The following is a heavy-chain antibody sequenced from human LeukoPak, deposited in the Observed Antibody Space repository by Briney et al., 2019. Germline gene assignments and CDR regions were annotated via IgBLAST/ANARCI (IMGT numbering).Heavy chain of an antibody. CDR3: VKVQQLVYHDAFDI. Sequence: PGGSLRLSCSASGFTFSSYAMHWVRQAPGKGLEYVSAISSNGGSTYYADSVKGRFNISRDNSKNTLYLQMSSLRAEDTAVYYCVKVQQLVYHDAFDIWGQGTMVTVSS. V-gene: IGHV3-64D*09. CDR1: GFTFSSYA. CDR2: ISSNGGST. D-gene: IGHD6-13*01. J-gene: IGHJ3*02.